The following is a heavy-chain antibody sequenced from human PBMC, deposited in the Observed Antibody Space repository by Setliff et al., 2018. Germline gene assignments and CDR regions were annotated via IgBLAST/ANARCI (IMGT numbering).Heavy chain of an antibody. CDR1: GFTFSNYY. CDR3: AKDHCGGDCFPRGYGMDV. D-gene: IGHD2-21*02. J-gene: IGHJ6*02. V-gene: IGHV3-11*04. Sequence: PGGSLRLSCAASGFTFSNYYMTWIRQAPGKGLEWISYIHDSGNPTYYADSVKGRFTVSRDNAKNSLYLQMTSLRAEDTGVYYCAKDHCGGDCFPRGYGMDVWGQGTTVTVSS. CDR2: IHDSGNPT.